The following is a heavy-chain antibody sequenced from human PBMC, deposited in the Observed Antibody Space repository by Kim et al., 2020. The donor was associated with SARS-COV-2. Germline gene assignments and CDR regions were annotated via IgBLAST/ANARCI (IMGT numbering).Heavy chain of an antibody. CDR2: DASGK. Sequence: DASGKYDGDSVKGRFTISRDNAENSLYLQMNSLRAEDTAVYYCATSSYDRWGQGTLVTVSS. V-gene: IGHV3-7*03. CDR3: ATSSYDR. J-gene: IGHJ5*02.